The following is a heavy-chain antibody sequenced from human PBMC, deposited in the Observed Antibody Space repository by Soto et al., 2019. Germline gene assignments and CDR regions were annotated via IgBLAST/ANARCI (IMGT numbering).Heavy chain of an antibody. CDR3: ARGYGDYLFDY. D-gene: IGHD4-17*01. Sequence: SETLSLTCTVSGGSISSGDYYWSGIRQPPGKGLEWIGYIYYSGSTYYNPSLKSRVTISVDTSKNQFSLKLSSVTAADTAVYYCARGYGDYLFDYWGQGTLVTVSS. J-gene: IGHJ4*02. V-gene: IGHV4-30-4*01. CDR1: GGSISSGDYY. CDR2: IYYSGST.